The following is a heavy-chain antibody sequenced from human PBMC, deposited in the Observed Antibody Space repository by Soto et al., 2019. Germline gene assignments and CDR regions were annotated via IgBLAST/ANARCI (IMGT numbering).Heavy chain of an antibody. CDR2: IYYSGST. V-gene: IGHV4-39*01. J-gene: IGHJ5*02. CDR3: ASPKLYSSSWYGGWFDP. D-gene: IGHD6-13*01. Sequence: SETLSLTCTVSGGSISSSSYYWGWIRQPPGKGLEWIGSIYYSGSTYYNPSLKSRVNISVDTSKNQLSLKLSSVTAADTAVYYCASPKLYSSSWYGGWFDPWGQGTLVTVSS. CDR1: GGSISSSSYY.